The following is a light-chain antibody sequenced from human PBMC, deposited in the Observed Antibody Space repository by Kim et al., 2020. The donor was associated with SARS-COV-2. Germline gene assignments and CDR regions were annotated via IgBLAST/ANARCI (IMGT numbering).Light chain of an antibody. Sequence: PGKTAIITCGGTNIGSKSVHWYQKKPGQAPVLVIYYDIDRPSGIPERFSGSNSGNTATLTISRVEAGDEADYYCQVWDSSSDHRVFGGGTQLTVL. CDR3: QVWDSSSDHRV. J-gene: IGLJ3*02. CDR1: NIGSKS. V-gene: IGLV3-21*04. CDR2: YDI.